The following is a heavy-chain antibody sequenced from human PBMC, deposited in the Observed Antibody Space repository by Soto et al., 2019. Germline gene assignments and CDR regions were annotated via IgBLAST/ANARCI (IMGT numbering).Heavy chain of an antibody. CDR1: GYTLTSYA. CDR2: INAGNGNT. Sequence: QVQLVQSGAEEKKPGASAKVSCKASGYTLTSYAMHWVRQAPGQRLEWMGWINAGNGNTKYSQKFQGRVTITRDTSASTAYMELSSLSSEDTAVYYCASESYGGEFDYWGEGTLVTVSS. V-gene: IGHV1-3*05. D-gene: IGHD4-17*01. J-gene: IGHJ4*02. CDR3: ASESYGGEFDY.